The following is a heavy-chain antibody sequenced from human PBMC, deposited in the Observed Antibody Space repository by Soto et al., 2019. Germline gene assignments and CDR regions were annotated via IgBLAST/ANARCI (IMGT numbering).Heavy chain of an antibody. CDR2: IFPILDIA. CDR3: ARGRTELLYRDYNYYAMDA. CDR1: GGTFSSYT. D-gene: IGHD1-26*01. J-gene: IGHJ6*02. Sequence: GASVKVSCKASGGTFSSYTISWVRQAPGQGLEWMGRIFPILDIANYAQKFQGRVTITADKSTSTAYMEVSSLRSDDTAVYYCARGRTELLYRDYNYYAMDAWGQGTTVTVS. V-gene: IGHV1-69*02.